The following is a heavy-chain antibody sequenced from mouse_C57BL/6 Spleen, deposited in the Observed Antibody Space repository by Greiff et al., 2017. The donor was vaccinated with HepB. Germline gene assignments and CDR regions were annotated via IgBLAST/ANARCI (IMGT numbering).Heavy chain of an antibody. CDR3: ARGRSLYAMDY. CDR2: IDPSDSYT. Sequence: QVQLQQSGAELVKPGASVKLSCKASGYTFTSYWMQWVKQRPGQGLEWIGEIDPSDSYTNYNQKFKGKATLTVDTSSSTAYMQLSSLTSEDSAVYYCARGRSLYAMDYWGQGTSVTVSS. V-gene: IGHV1-50*01. J-gene: IGHJ4*01. CDR1: GYTFTSYW.